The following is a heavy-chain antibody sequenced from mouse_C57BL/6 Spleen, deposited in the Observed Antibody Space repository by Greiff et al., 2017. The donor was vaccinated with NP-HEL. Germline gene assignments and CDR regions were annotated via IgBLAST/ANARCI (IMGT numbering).Heavy chain of an antibody. J-gene: IGHJ3*01. D-gene: IGHD1-2*01. CDR3: TLRPPFAY. CDR2: INPSTGGT. V-gene: IGHV1-42*01. Sequence: VQLQQSGPELVKPGASVKISCKASGYSFTGYYMNWVKQSPEKSLEWIGEINPSTGGTTYNQKFKAKATLTVDKSSSTAYMQLKSLTSEDSAVYYCTLRPPFAYWGQGTLVTVSA. CDR1: GYSFTGYY.